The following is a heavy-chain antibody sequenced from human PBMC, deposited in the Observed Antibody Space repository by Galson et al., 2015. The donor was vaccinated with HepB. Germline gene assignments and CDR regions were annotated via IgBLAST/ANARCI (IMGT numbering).Heavy chain of an antibody. CDR1: GFTFSTYG. CDR2: ISYDGSVK. J-gene: IGHJ6*02. CDR3: AKALPDRMTISGVVISEKNGMDV. Sequence: SLRLSCAASGFTFSTYGMHWVRQAPGKGLEWVAVISYDGSVKYYADSVKGRFAISRDNSKNTLNLQMSSLRAEDTAVYYCAKALPDRMTISGVVISEKNGMDVWGQGTTVTVSS. D-gene: IGHD3-3*01. V-gene: IGHV3-30*18.